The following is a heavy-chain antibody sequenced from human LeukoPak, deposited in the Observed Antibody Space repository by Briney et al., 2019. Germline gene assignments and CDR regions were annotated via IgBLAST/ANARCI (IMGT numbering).Heavy chain of an antibody. Sequence: GASVKVSCKASGYTFTGYYMHWVRQAPGQGLEWMGWINPNSGGTNYAQKFQGRVTMTGDTSISAAYMELRGLTSDDTAVYYCARRIPMADLDHWGQGTLVTVSS. CDR3: ARRIPMADLDH. CDR2: INPNSGGT. V-gene: IGHV1-2*02. CDR1: GYTFTGYY. J-gene: IGHJ4*02. D-gene: IGHD2-2*02.